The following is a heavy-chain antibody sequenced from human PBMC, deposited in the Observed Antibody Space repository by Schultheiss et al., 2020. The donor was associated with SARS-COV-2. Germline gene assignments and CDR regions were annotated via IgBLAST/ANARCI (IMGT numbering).Heavy chain of an antibody. Sequence: GESLKISCAASGFTVSSNYMSWVRQAPGKGLEWVSVIYSGGSTYYADSVKGRFTISRDNSKNTLDLQMNSLRDEDTAVYYCARRQWSPGDYYYGMDVWGQGTTVTVSS. CDR2: IYSGGST. V-gene: IGHV3-66*04. D-gene: IGHD2-15*01. CDR1: GFTVSSNY. CDR3: ARRQWSPGDYYYGMDV. J-gene: IGHJ6*02.